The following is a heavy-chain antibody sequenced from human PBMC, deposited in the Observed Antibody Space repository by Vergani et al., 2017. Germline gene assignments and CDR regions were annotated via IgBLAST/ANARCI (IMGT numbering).Heavy chain of an antibody. D-gene: IGHD2-2*01. CDR1: VYTFTSSS. V-gene: IGHV1-46*01. J-gene: IGHJ5*02. Sequence: QVQLVQSGAEVKKPGASVKVSCTASVYTFTSSSMHWVRQAPGQGREWMGIINPSGGSTSYAQKFQGRVTMTRDTSTSTVYMELSSLRSEDTAVYYCARDSRYCSSTSCYVGRDWFDPWGQGTLVTVSS. CDR3: ARDSRYCSSTSCYVGRDWFDP. CDR2: INPSGGST.